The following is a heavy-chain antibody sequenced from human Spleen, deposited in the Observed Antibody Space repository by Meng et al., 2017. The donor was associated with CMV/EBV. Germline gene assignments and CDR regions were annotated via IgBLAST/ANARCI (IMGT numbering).Heavy chain of an antibody. J-gene: IGHJ4*02. CDR1: GGSFSGYY. D-gene: IGHD6-19*01. CDR3: ARKRKAVAGRSDFDY. CDR2: IDYSGST. Sequence: VYGGSFSGYYWSWSRQPPGKGLEWIGEIDYSGSTNHNPSLKSRLSISVDTSKNQFSLKLSSVTAADTALYYCARKRKAVAGRSDFDYWGQGTLVTVSS. V-gene: IGHV4-34*01.